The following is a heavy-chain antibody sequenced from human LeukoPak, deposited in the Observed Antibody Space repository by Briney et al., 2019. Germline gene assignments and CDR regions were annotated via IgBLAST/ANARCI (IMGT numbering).Heavy chain of an antibody. V-gene: IGHV4-61*01. CDR1: GGSVSSGTYY. D-gene: IGHD5-18*01. CDR2: IYYSGST. Sequence: SETLSLTCTVSGGSVSSGTYYWSWIRQPPGKGLEWIGYIYYSGSTNYNPSLKSRLTISVDTSKNQFSLKLSSVSAADTAVYYCARGYSYGYVEYYFDYWGQGTLVTVSS. J-gene: IGHJ4*02. CDR3: ARGYSYGYVEYYFDY.